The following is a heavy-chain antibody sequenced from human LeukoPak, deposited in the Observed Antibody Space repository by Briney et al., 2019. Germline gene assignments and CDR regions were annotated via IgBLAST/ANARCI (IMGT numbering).Heavy chain of an antibody. CDR3: AKRGNSSSRSYDAY. D-gene: IGHD2-2*01. V-gene: IGHV3-23*01. CDR2: ISIRGST. Sequence: PGGSLRLSCAASAFTFSSYAGSWVRQAPGKGLEWVSTISIRGSTYYADSVKGRFTISRDYSRNTLYLQMNSLRAEDTAVYYCAKRGNSSSRSYDAYWGQGTQVTVSS. CDR1: AFTFSSYA. J-gene: IGHJ4*02.